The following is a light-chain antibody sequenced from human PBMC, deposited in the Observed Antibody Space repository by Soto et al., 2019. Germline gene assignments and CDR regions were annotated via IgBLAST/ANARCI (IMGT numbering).Light chain of an antibody. J-gene: IGKJ1*01. V-gene: IGKV3-20*01. Sequence: EIVLTQSPCTLSLCRVERGTLSWIGSQSVGSSKLAWYQQKPGQAPRLLIYDVSIRATGVPARFSGGGSGTDFTLTISRLEAEDFAVYYCQQYGSAPRTFGQGTKVDIK. CDR1: QSVGSSK. CDR3: QQYGSAPRT. CDR2: DVS.